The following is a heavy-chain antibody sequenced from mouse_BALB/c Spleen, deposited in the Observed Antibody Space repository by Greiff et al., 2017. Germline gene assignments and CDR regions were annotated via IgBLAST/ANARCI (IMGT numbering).Heavy chain of an antibody. CDR2: IYPGNVNT. CDR3: ARYWDYAMDY. Sequence: QVQLQQSGPELVKPGASVRISCKASGYTFTSYYIHWVKQRPGQGLEWIGWIYPGNVNTKYNEKFKGKATLTADKSSSTAYMQLSSLTSEDSAVYFCARYWDYAMDYWGQGTSVTVSS. CDR1: GYTFTSYY. D-gene: IGHD4-1*01. J-gene: IGHJ4*01. V-gene: IGHV1S56*01.